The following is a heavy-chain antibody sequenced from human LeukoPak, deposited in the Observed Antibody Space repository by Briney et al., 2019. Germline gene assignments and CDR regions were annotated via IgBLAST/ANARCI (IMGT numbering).Heavy chain of an antibody. J-gene: IGHJ4*02. V-gene: IGHV1-2*06. Sequence: GASVKVSCKASGYTFTGYYMHWVRQAPGQGLEWMGRINPNSGGTNYAQKFQGRVTMTRDTSISTAYMELSRLRSDDTAVYYCARERLAAAGPTHYWGQGTLVTVSS. D-gene: IGHD6-13*01. CDR3: ARERLAAAGPTHY. CDR2: INPNSGGT. CDR1: GYTFTGYY.